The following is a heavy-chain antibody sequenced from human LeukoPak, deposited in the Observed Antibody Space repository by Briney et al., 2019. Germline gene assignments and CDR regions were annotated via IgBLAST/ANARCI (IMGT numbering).Heavy chain of an antibody. D-gene: IGHD1-1*01. CDR1: GFIFSNYW. J-gene: IGHJ4*02. V-gene: IGHV3-7*01. Sequence: GXFLRLSCAAPGFIFSNYWMTWVRQAPGEGVEWVANIKHEGSERYYVDSVKGRFTISRDNAKNSLYLQMNSLRADDTAVYYCARDNDGALDYWGQGTLVTVSS. CDR2: IKHEGSER. CDR3: ARDNDGALDY.